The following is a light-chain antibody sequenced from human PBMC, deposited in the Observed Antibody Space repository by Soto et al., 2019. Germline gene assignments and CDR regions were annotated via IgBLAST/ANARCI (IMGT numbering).Light chain of an antibody. V-gene: IGLV2-14*01. Sequence: QSALTQPASVSGSPGQSITISCTGTSSDVGGYNYVSWYQHHPGKAPKLIIFEVTNRPSGVSNRFSGSKSGNTASLTISGLQAEDEADYYCCSYSSSDTLGVFGGGTKLTVL. CDR2: EVT. CDR1: SSDVGGYNY. CDR3: CSYSSSDTLGV. J-gene: IGLJ2*01.